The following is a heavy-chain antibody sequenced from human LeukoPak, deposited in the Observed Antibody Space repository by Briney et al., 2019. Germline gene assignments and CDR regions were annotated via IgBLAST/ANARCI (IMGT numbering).Heavy chain of an antibody. Sequence: ASVKVSCKASGGTFSSYAISWVRQAPGQGLEWMGRIIPTFGIANYAQKFQGRVTITADKSTSTAYMELSSLRSEDTAVYYCAREGYGGNAYFYYYGMDVWGQGTTVTVSS. V-gene: IGHV1-69*04. D-gene: IGHD4-23*01. CDR3: AREGYGGNAYFYYYGMDV. CDR2: IIPTFGIA. J-gene: IGHJ6*02. CDR1: GGTFSSYA.